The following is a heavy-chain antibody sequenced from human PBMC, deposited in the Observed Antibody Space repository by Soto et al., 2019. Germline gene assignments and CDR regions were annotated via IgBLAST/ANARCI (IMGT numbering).Heavy chain of an antibody. Sequence: QAQLVDSGGGVVQPGRSLRLSCTTSGFNLRSYGMHWVRQAPGKGLSWVAVMSYDGRNTYSADSVKGRFTISRDDSKNTMYLQMNSLRAEDTALYYCAKDTGFGELFSDTFDLWGQGTMVTVSS. V-gene: IGHV3-30*18. CDR1: GFNLRSYG. D-gene: IGHD3-10*01. CDR3: AKDTGFGELFSDTFDL. J-gene: IGHJ3*01. CDR2: MSYDGRNT.